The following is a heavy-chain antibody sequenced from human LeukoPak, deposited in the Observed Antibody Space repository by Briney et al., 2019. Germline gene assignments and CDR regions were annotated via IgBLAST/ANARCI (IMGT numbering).Heavy chain of an antibody. CDR2: IIPILGIA. Sequence: ASVKVSCKASGGTFSSYAISWVRQAPGQGLEWMGRIIPILGIANYAQKFQGRVTITADKSTSTAYMELSSLRSEDTAVYYCARTLGILTGYRWFDPWGQGTLVTVSS. D-gene: IGHD3-9*01. V-gene: IGHV1-69*04. CDR1: GGTFSSYA. CDR3: ARTLGILTGYRWFDP. J-gene: IGHJ5*02.